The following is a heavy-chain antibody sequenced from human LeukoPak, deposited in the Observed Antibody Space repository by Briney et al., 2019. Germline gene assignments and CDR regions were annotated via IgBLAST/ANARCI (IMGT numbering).Heavy chain of an antibody. V-gene: IGHV4-59*02. J-gene: IGHJ5*02. CDR2: IYYSGST. CDR1: GGSVSSYY. D-gene: IGHD6-19*01. CDR3: ARSYSSGWYTVFDP. Sequence: SETLSLTCTVSGGSVSSYYWSWIRQPPGKGLEWIGYIYYSGSTNYNPSLKSRVTISVDTSKNQFSLKLSSVTAADTAMYYCARSYSSGWYTVFDPWGQGTLVTVSS.